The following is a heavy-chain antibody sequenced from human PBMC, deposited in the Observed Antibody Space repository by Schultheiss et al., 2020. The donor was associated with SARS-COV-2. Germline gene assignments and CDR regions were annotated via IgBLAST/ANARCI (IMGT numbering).Heavy chain of an antibody. V-gene: IGHV4-34*01. CDR1: GGSFSGYY. CDR2: INHSGST. D-gene: IGHD6-13*01. CDR3: ARQGIAAAGTPG. Sequence: SQTLSLTCAVYGGSFSGYYWSWIRQPPGKGLEWIGEINHSGSTNYNPYLKSRVTISVDTSKNQFSLKLSSVTAADTAVYYCARQGIAAAGTPGWGQGTLVTVSS. J-gene: IGHJ4*02.